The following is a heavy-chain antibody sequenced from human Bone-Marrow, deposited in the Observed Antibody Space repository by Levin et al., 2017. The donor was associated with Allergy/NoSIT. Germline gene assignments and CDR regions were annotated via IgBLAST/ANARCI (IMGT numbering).Heavy chain of an antibody. CDR1: GFTFSSYA. CDR2: ISGSGGST. CDR3: AKDPPSGRIVVVIDY. D-gene: IGHD3-22*01. Sequence: GESLKISCAASGFTFSSYAMSWVRQAPGKGLEWVSAISGSGGSTYYADSVKGRFTISRDNSKNTLYLQMNSLRAEDTAVYYCAKDPPSGRIVVVIDYWGQGTLVTVSS. V-gene: IGHV3-23*01. J-gene: IGHJ4*02.